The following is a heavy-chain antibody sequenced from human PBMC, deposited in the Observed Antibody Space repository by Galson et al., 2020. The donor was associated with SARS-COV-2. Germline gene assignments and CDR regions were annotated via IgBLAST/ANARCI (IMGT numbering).Heavy chain of an antibody. CDR3: ARGTEGRGVSDYFDY. D-gene: IGHD3-10*01. Sequence: SKTLSLTCAISGDSVSGNSVAWNWIRRSPSRGLEWLGRTYYRSQWYNEYAEALKSRLIINPDTSKNQFSLHLSSVTSEDTAVYYCARGTEGRGVSDYFDYWGQGTLVTVSS. V-gene: IGHV6-1*01. J-gene: IGHJ4*02. CDR2: TYYRSQWYN. CDR1: GDSVSGNSVA.